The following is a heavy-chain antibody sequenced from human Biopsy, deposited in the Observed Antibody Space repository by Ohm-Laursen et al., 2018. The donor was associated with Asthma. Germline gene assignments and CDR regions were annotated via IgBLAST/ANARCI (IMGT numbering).Heavy chain of an antibody. CDR1: GGSISSGGYY. CDR3: ARVPHYDILTGFTLRYYYGMDV. Sequence: TLSLTCPVSGGSISSGGYYWSWIRQHPGKGLEWIGYIYYSGSTYYNPSLKGRVTISVDTSKNQFSLKLSSVTAADTAAYYCARVPHYDILTGFTLRYYYGMDVWGQGTTVTVSS. CDR2: IYYSGST. D-gene: IGHD3-9*01. J-gene: IGHJ6*02. V-gene: IGHV4-31*03.